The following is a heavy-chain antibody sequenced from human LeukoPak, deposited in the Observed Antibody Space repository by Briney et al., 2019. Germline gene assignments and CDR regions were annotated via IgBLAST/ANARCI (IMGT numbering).Heavy chain of an antibody. Sequence: MTGGSLRLSCAASGFTFSSYSMNWARQAPGKGLEWVSSISSSSSYIHYADSVKGRFTISRDNAKNSLYLQMNSLRAEDTAVYYCARLDTAMDYSAFDIWGQGTMVTVSS. CDR3: ARLDTAMDYSAFDI. V-gene: IGHV3-21*01. CDR2: ISSSSSYI. J-gene: IGHJ3*02. CDR1: GFTFSSYS. D-gene: IGHD5-18*01.